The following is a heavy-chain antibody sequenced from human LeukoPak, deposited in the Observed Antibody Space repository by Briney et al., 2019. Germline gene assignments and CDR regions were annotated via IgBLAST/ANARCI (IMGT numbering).Heavy chain of an antibody. J-gene: IGHJ6*03. D-gene: IGHD3-3*01. CDR2: INWNGGTT. CDR3: ARDQVASYDFWSGLSRMDV. Sequence: GGSLRLSCAASGFTFDDYGMTWVRQAPGKGLEWVSGINWNGGTTVYADSVKGRFTISRDNAKNSLYLQMNSLRGDDTALYYCARDQVASYDFWSGLSRMDVWGKGTTVTVSS. V-gene: IGHV3-20*04. CDR1: GFTFDDYG.